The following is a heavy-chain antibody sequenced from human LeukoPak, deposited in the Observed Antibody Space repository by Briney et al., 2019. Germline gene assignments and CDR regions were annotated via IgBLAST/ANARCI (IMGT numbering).Heavy chain of an antibody. CDR1: GGSISSSSYY. CDR3: ARHSPNRYSDL. CDR2: IFYSGST. Sequence: SETLSLTCTVSGGSISSSSYYWGWSRQPPGKGLEWIGSIFYSGSTYCNPSLKSRVTISVDTSKNQFSLKLTSVTAADTALYYCARHSPNRYSDLWGRGTLVTVSS. V-gene: IGHV4-39*01. J-gene: IGHJ2*01.